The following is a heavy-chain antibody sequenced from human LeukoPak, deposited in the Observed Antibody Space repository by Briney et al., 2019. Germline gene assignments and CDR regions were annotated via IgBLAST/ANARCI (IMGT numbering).Heavy chain of an antibody. CDR3: ARSKSRRYCSSTSCSAFDY. CDR2: INHSGST. J-gene: IGHJ4*02. CDR1: GGSFSGYY. V-gene: IGHV4-34*01. Sequence: SETLSLTCAVYGGSFSGYYWSWIRQPPGKGLEWIGEINHSGSTNYNPSLKSRVTISVDTSKNQFSLKLSSVTAADTAVYYCARSKSRRYCSSTSCSAFDYWGQGTLVTVSS. D-gene: IGHD2-2*01.